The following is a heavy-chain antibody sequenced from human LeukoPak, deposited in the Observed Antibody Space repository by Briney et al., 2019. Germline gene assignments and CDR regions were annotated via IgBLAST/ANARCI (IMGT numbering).Heavy chain of an antibody. CDR3: ARDLGVS. Sequence: PSETLSHTCAVYGGSFSGYYWSWIRQPPGKGLEWIGEINHSGSTNYNPSLKSRVTISVDTSKNQFSLKLSSVTAADTAVYYCARDLGVSWGQGTLATVTS. CDR2: INHSGST. CDR1: GGSFSGYY. D-gene: IGHD2-8*01. V-gene: IGHV4-34*01. J-gene: IGHJ4*02.